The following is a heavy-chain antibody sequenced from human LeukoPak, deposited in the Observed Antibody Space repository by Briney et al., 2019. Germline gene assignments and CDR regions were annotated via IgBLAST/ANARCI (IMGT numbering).Heavy chain of an antibody. Sequence: SETLSLTCTVSGGSISSYYWSWIRQPPGKGLEWIGYIYYSGSTNYNPSLKSRVTISVDTSKNQFSLKMRSVTAADTAVYFCARRPYSSSWYSDGMDVWGQGTTVTVS. CDR3: ARRPYSSSWYSDGMDV. CDR1: GGSISSYY. CDR2: IYYSGST. D-gene: IGHD6-13*01. J-gene: IGHJ6*02. V-gene: IGHV4-59*08.